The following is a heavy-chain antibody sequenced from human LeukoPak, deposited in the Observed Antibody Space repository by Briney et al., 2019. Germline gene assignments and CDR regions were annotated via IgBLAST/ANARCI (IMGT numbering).Heavy chain of an antibody. CDR1: GFTFSDSY. CDR2: IKQDGSEK. CDR3: ARDHGNNFDY. J-gene: IGHJ4*02. V-gene: IGHV3-7*01. Sequence: GGSLRLSCSASGFTFSDSYMTWVRQAPGKGLEWVANIKQDGSEKYYVDSVKGRFTISRDNAKKSLYLQMNSLRAEDTAVYYCARDHGNNFDYWGQGTLVTVSS.